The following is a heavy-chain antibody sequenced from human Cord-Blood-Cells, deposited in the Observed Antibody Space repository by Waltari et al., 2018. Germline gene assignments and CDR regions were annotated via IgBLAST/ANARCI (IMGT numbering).Heavy chain of an antibody. V-gene: IGHV4-30-4*08. CDR2: IYYSGST. J-gene: IGHJ3*02. D-gene: IGHD2-2*01. CDR1: GGSISSGDYY. Sequence: QVQLQESGPVLVKPSQTLSLTCTVSGGSISSGDYYWSWIRQPPGKGREWIGYIYYSGSTYYNPSLKSRVTISVDTSKNQFSLKLSSVTAADTAVYYCARVGSLGYCSSTSCPPRGAFDIWGQGTMVTVSS. CDR3: ARVGSLGYCSSTSCPPRGAFDI.